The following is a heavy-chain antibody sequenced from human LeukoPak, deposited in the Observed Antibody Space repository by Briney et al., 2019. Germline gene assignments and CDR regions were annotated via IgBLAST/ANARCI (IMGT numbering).Heavy chain of an antibody. V-gene: IGHV3-7*03. D-gene: IGHD3-10*01. Sequence: GGSLRLSCAASGFTFSSYWMTWVRQAPGKGLEWVANIKQDGSEKYYVGSVEGRFTISRDNAKNFLYLQMNSLRVEDTALYYCVRGYYGSGTYYDYFDYWGQGSLVSVSS. CDR3: VRGYYGSGTYYDYFDY. CDR2: IKQDGSEK. CDR1: GFTFSSYW. J-gene: IGHJ4*02.